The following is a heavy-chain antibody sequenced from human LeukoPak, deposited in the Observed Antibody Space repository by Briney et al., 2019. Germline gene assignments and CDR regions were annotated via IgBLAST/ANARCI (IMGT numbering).Heavy chain of an antibody. D-gene: IGHD3-22*01. Sequence: ASVKVSCKASGYTFTSYVINWVRQAAGQGLEWMGWMKPNSGNTGYAQKFQGRVTITRNTSISTAYMELSSLRSEDTAVYYCAKGSYDSSGYSAYYYYYYGMDVWGQGTTVTVSS. CDR1: GYTFTSYV. J-gene: IGHJ6*02. CDR3: AKGSYDSSGYSAYYYYYYGMDV. V-gene: IGHV1-8*03. CDR2: MKPNSGNT.